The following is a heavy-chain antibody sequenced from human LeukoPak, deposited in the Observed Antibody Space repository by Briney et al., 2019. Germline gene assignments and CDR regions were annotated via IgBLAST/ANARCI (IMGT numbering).Heavy chain of an antibody. CDR3: AKDRTVVVVAATDFDY. D-gene: IGHD2-15*01. Sequence: GGSLRLSCAASGFTFSGYWIHWVRQAPGKGLVWVSRINSDGSSTSYADSVKGRFTISRDNSKNTLYLQMNSLRAEDTAVYYCAKDRTVVVVAATDFDYWGQGTLVTVSS. V-gene: IGHV3-74*01. CDR2: INSDGSST. J-gene: IGHJ4*02. CDR1: GFTFSGYW.